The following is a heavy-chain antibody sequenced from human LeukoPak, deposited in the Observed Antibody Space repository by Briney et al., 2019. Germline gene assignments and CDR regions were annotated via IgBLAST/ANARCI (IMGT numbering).Heavy chain of an antibody. CDR2: IYYSGST. CDR1: GGSISSYY. J-gene: IGHJ3*02. D-gene: IGHD3-22*01. V-gene: IGHV4-59*12. CDR3: ASSLDSSGYYYEGGAFDI. Sequence: PSETLSLTCTVSGGSISSYYWSWIRQPPGKGLEWIGYIYYSGSTNYNPSLKSRVTISVDTSKNQFSLKLSSVTAADTAVYYCASSLDSSGYYYEGGAFDIWGQGTMVTVSS.